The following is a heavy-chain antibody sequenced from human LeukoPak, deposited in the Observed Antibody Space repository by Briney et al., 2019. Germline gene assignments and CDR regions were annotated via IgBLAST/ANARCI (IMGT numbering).Heavy chain of an antibody. Sequence: GGSLRLSCAASGFTFSNYAMSWVRQAPGKGLEWVSAITGSGGNTYYADSVKGRFTISRDNSKNTVFLQMNSLRAEDTAVYYCAKWGDYDVLTGYYVSDYWGQGTLVSVSS. CDR1: GFTFSNYA. CDR2: ITGSGGNT. J-gene: IGHJ4*02. D-gene: IGHD3-9*01. V-gene: IGHV3-23*01. CDR3: AKWGDYDVLTGYYVSDY.